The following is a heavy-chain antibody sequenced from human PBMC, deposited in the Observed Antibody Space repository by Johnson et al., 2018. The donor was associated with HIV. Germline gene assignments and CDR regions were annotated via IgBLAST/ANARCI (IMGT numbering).Heavy chain of an antibody. CDR3: ARAQVLADDAFDI. D-gene: IGHD2-8*02. CDR2: ISYDGSST. CDR1: GFTFSSYG. Sequence: QVQLLESGGGVVQPGRSLRLSCAASGFTFSSYGMHWVRQAPGKGLEWVAVISYDGSSTSYADSVKGRFTISRDNAKNTVYLQMSILRTEDTAKYYCARAQVLADDAFDIWGQGTMVTVSS. J-gene: IGHJ3*02. V-gene: IGHV3-33*05.